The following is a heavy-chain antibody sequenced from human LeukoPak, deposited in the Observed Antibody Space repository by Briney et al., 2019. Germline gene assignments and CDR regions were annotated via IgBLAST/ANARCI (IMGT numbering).Heavy chain of an antibody. CDR2: INHSGST. D-gene: IGHD6-13*01. J-gene: IGHJ3*02. V-gene: IGHV4-34*01. Sequence: SETLSLTCAVYGGSFSGYYWSWIRQPPGKGLEWIGEINHSGSTNYNPSRKSRVTISVDTSKNQFSLKLSSVTAADTAVYYCARGVAAAGTSAFDIWGQGTMVTVSS. CDR3: ARGVAAAGTSAFDI. CDR1: GGSFSGYY.